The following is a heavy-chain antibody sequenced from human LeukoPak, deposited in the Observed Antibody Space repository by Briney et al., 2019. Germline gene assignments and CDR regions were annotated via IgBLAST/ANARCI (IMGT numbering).Heavy chain of an antibody. CDR3: ARDYGIAVAGRPESTIK. J-gene: IGHJ4*02. D-gene: IGHD6-19*01. Sequence: ASVKVSCKASGYAFTGYYMHWVRQAPGQGLEWMGWINPNSGGTNYAQKFQGRVTMTRDTSISTAYMELSRLRSDDTAVYYCARDYGIAVAGRPESTIKWGQGTLVTVSS. CDR2: INPNSGGT. CDR1: GYAFTGYY. V-gene: IGHV1-2*02.